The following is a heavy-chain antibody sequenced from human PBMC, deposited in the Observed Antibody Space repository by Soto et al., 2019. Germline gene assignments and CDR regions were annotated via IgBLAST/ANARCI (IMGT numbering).Heavy chain of an antibody. V-gene: IGHV1-18*01. Sequence: QVQLVQSGAEVKKPGASVKVSCKASGYTFTSYGISWVRQAPGQGLEWMGWISAYNGNTNYSQKLQGRVTMTTDTSTRTAYMELRSLRSDDTAVYYCARGHWHPGIAVAGSKYYFDYWGQGTLVTVSS. CDR1: GYTFTSYG. J-gene: IGHJ4*02. CDR2: ISAYNGNT. CDR3: ARGHWHPGIAVAGSKYYFDY. D-gene: IGHD6-19*01.